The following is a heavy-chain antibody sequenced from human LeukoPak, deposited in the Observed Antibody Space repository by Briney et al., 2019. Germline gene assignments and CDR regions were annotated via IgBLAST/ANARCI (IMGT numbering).Heavy chain of an antibody. Sequence: TSETLSLTCTVSGDSISTSNSYWGWIRQPPGKGLEWIGSIYYSGNTYYNASLKSRVTISVDTSKNQFSLKLSSVTAADTAVYYCARGVVTAPQTFDYWGQGTLVTVSS. J-gene: IGHJ4*02. CDR3: ARGVVTAPQTFDY. CDR1: GDSISTSNSY. D-gene: IGHD2-21*02. V-gene: IGHV4-39*07. CDR2: IYYSGNT.